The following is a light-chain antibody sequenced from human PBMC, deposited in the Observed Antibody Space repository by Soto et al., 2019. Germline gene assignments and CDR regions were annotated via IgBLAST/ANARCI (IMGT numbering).Light chain of an antibody. CDR1: QAIGND. J-gene: IGKJ1*01. CDR3: LQNYRSPWT. Sequence: AIQMTQSPSSLSASVGDRVTITCRASQAIGNDLGWYQQIPGKAPKLLIYAASRLHSGVPSKFSGSGSGSDFTLTISSLQPEDFATYNCLQNYRSPWTFGQGTKVELK. V-gene: IGKV1-6*01. CDR2: AAS.